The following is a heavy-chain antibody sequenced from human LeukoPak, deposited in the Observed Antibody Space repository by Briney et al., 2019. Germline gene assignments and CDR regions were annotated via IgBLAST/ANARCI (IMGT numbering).Heavy chain of an antibody. D-gene: IGHD3-22*01. J-gene: IGHJ6*03. CDR3: ARDDSSGYHPRISHRYYMDV. CDR2: ISVYNGNT. V-gene: IGHV1-18*01. Sequence: ASVTVSCKASGYTFTSYGISWVRQAPGQGLEWMGWISVYNGNTNYAQKLQGRVTMTTDTSTSTAYMELRSLRSDDTAVYYCARDDSSGYHPRISHRYYMDVWGKGTTVTVSS. CDR1: GYTFTSYG.